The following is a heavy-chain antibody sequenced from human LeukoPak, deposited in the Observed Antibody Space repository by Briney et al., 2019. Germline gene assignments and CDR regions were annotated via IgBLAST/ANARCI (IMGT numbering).Heavy chain of an antibody. D-gene: IGHD2-21*02. CDR2: IYPGDSDT. Sequence: GEYLKISCKASGYDFSSHWIAWVRQMPGEGLEWMGRIYPGDSDTRYSPSFRGQVTISADKSTSTAYLQWSSLKPSDSATYYCARRMTSQFDYWGQGSQVTLS. J-gene: IGHJ4*02. CDR1: GYDFSSHW. V-gene: IGHV5-51*01. CDR3: ARRMTSQFDY.